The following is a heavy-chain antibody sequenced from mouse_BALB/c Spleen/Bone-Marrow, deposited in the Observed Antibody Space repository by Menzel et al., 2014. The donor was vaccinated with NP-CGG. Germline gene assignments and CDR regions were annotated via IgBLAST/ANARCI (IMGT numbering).Heavy chain of an antibody. Sequence: QVHVKQSGAELVEPGASVKLSCKASGYTFTSYYMYWVKQRPGQGLEWIGGINPSNGGTNFNEKFKSKATLTVDKSSSTAYMQLSSLTSEDSAVYYCTRGLRAWFAYWGQGTLVTVSA. CDR2: INPSNGGT. CDR1: GYTFTSYY. D-gene: IGHD3-1*01. V-gene: IGHV1S81*02. CDR3: TRGLRAWFAY. J-gene: IGHJ3*01.